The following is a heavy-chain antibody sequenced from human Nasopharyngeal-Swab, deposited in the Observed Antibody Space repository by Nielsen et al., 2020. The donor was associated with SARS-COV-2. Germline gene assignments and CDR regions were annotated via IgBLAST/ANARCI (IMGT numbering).Heavy chain of an antibody. Sequence: GVSLRLSCAASGFTFSSYGMHWVRQAPGKGLEWVAVISYDGSNKYYADSVKGRFTISRDNSKNTLYLQMNSLRAEETAVYYCAKELSARVVTPTYYFDYWGQGTLVTVSS. V-gene: IGHV3-30*18. CDR2: ISYDGSNK. J-gene: IGHJ4*02. D-gene: IGHD3-22*01. CDR3: AKELSARVVTPTYYFDY. CDR1: GFTFSSYG.